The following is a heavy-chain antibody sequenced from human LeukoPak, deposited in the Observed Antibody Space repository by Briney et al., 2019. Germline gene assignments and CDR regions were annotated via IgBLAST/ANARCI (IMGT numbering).Heavy chain of an antibody. V-gene: IGHV1-24*01. CDR1: GYTLTELS. J-gene: IGHJ5*02. D-gene: IGHD3-9*01. CDR3: ATRALAPYDILTDGYWFDP. CDR2: FDPEDGET. Sequence: GASVKVSCKVSGYTLTELSMHWVRQAPGKGLEWMGGFDPEDGETIYAQKFQGRVTMTEDTSTDTAYMELSSLRSEDTAVYYCATRALAPYDILTDGYWFDPWGQGTLVTVSS.